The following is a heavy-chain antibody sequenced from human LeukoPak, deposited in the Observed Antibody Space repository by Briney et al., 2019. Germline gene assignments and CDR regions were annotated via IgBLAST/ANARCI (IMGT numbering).Heavy chain of an antibody. CDR3: TTRIQLWDRSDY. D-gene: IGHD5-18*01. Sequence: GGSLRLSCAASGFTFSSYGMHWVRQAPGKGLEWVAVIWYDGSNKYYADSVKGRFTISRDNSKNTLYLQMNSLKTEDTAVYYCTTRIQLWDRSDYWGQGTLVTVSS. V-gene: IGHV3-33*01. CDR2: IWYDGSNK. J-gene: IGHJ4*02. CDR1: GFTFSSYG.